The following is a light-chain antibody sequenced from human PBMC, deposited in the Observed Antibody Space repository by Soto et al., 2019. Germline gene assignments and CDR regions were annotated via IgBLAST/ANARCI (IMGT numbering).Light chain of an antibody. CDR1: SSNIGNNY. J-gene: IGLJ2*01. Sequence: QSVLTQPPSVSAAPGQKVTISCSGSSSNIGNNYVAWYQQLPGKAPKLLIYDNKKRPSGIPDRFSGSRSGTSSTLDITALQTGDEDDYYCGAWDSSLTVVVFGGGTKVTVL. CDR3: GAWDSSLTVVV. CDR2: DNK. V-gene: IGLV1-51*01.